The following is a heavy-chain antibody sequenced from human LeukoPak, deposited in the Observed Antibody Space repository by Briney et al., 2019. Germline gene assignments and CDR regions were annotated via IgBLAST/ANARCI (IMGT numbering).Heavy chain of an antibody. CDR2: IKQDGSEK. D-gene: IGHD3-16*01. V-gene: IGHV3-7*03. Sequence: GGSLRLSCAASGFTFSAYWMSWVRQAPGKGLEWVANIKQDGSEKYYVDSVKGRFTISRDNAKNSLYLQVNSLRAEDTAVYFCARGGGLDVWGQGATVTVSS. J-gene: IGHJ6*02. CDR3: ARGGGLDV. CDR1: GFTFSAYW.